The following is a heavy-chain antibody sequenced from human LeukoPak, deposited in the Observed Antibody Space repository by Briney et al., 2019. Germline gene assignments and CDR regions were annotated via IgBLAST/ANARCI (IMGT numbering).Heavy chain of an antibody. J-gene: IGHJ5*02. D-gene: IGHD6-13*01. CDR3: ARDKAAAGTAWFDP. CDR2: IYSGGST. Sequence: PGGSLRLSCAASGFTVSSNYMSWVSQAPGKGLEWVSVIYSGGSTYYADSVKGRFTISRDNSKNTLYLQMNSLRAEDTAVYYCARDKAAAGTAWFDPWGQGTLVTVSS. V-gene: IGHV3-66*01. CDR1: GFTVSSNY.